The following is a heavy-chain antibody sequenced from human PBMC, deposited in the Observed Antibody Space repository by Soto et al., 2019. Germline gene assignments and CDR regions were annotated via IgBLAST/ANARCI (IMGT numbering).Heavy chain of an antibody. V-gene: IGHV4-31*03. CDR1: GGSISSGGYY. CDR3: ARETGGLWFGELGPLGMDV. D-gene: IGHD3-10*01. J-gene: IGHJ6*02. CDR2: IYYSGST. Sequence: QVQLQESGPGLVKPSQTLSLTCTVSGGSISSGGYYWSWIRQHPGKGLEWIGYIYYSGSTYYNPSLKSRVTISVDTSKNQFSLKLSSVTAADTAVYYCARETGGLWFGELGPLGMDVWGQGTTVTVSS.